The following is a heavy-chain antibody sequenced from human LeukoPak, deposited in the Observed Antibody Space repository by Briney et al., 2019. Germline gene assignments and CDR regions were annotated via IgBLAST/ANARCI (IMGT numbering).Heavy chain of an antibody. Sequence: PGRSLRLSCAASGFTFDDYAMHRVRQAPGKGLEWVSGISWNSGSIGYADSVKGRFTISRDNAKNSLYLQMNSLRAEDTALYYCAKDYGIAAAGTLDYWGQGTLVTVSS. CDR3: AKDYGIAAAGTLDY. CDR1: GFTFDDYA. J-gene: IGHJ4*02. CDR2: ISWNSGSI. V-gene: IGHV3-9*01. D-gene: IGHD6-13*01.